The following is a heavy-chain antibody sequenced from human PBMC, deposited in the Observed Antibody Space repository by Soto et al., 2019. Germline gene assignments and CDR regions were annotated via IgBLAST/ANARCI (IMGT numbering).Heavy chain of an antibody. J-gene: IGHJ4*02. CDR2: ISGSGGSA. V-gene: IGHV3-23*01. CDR3: AKALFSTGGFFDY. D-gene: IGHD6-25*01. CDR1: GFTFSSYA. Sequence: EVQLLESGGGLVQPGGSLRLSCEASGFTFSSYAMSWVRQAPGEGLEWVSTISGSGGSAYYADSVKGRFTISGDISKNTLYLQMNSLRAEDRAVYYCAKALFSTGGFFDYWGQGTLVTVSS.